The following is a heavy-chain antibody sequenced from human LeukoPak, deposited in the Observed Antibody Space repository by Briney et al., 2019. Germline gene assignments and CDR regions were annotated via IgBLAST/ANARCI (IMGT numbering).Heavy chain of an antibody. V-gene: IGHV3-48*01. CDR1: GFTFSSYS. Sequence: GGSLRLSCAASGFTFSSYSRKWVRQAPGKGLEWVSYISSSSSTIYYADSVKGRFTISRDNAKNSLYLQMNSLRAEDTAVYYCARELRFLEWLPFDYWGQGTLVTVSS. J-gene: IGHJ4*02. D-gene: IGHD3-3*01. CDR3: ARELRFLEWLPFDY. CDR2: ISSSSSTI.